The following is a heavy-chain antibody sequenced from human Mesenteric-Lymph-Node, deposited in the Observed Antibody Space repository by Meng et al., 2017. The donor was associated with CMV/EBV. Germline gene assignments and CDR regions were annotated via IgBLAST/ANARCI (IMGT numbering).Heavy chain of an antibody. CDR2: ISYDGTNK. CDR1: GFTFNSHA. J-gene: IGHJ4*02. CDR3: ARDDSDFWSGYSELIDY. Sequence: GESLKISCAASGFTFNSHAIHWVRQAPGKGLEWVTVISYDGTNKYYADSVKGRFTISRDNLKNTVYLQMNSLRVEDTAMYYCARDDSDFWSGYSELIDYWGQGTPVTVSS. V-gene: IGHV3-30*04. D-gene: IGHD3-3*01.